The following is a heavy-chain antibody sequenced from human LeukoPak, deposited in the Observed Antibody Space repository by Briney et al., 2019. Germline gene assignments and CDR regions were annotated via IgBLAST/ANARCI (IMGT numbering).Heavy chain of an antibody. J-gene: IGHJ4*02. V-gene: IGHV1-2*02. CDR3: ARDHSYYGSGSYYTFDY. D-gene: IGHD3-10*01. Sequence: ASVKVSCKASGYTFTGYYMHWVRQAPGQGLEWMGWINPNSGGTNYAQKFQGRVTMTRDTSISTAYMELSRLRSDDTAVYYCARDHSYYGSGSYYTFDYWGQGTLVAVTS. CDR1: GYTFTGYY. CDR2: INPNSGGT.